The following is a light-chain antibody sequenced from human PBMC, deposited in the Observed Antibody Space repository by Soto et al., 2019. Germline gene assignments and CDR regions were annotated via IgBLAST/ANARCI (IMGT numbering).Light chain of an antibody. CDR3: SSYTSSSPVV. CDR1: SSDVGGYNY. J-gene: IGLJ2*01. V-gene: IGLV2-14*01. Sequence: QSALTQPASVSGSPGQSITICCTGTSSDVGGYNYVSWYQQHPGKAPKLMIYDVSNRPSGVSNRFSGSKSGNTASLTISGLQAEDEADYYCSSYTSSSPVVFGGGTKLTVL. CDR2: DVS.